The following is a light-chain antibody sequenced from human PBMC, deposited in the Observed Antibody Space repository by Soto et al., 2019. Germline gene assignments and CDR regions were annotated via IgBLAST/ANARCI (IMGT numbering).Light chain of an antibody. CDR2: GAS. CDR1: QSVSSSY. CDR3: QQYDSSPPYT. V-gene: IGKV3-20*01. Sequence: EIVLTQSPGTLSLSPGERATLSCRASQSVSSSYLAWYQQKPGQAPRLLIYGASSRATGIPDRFSGSGSGTDFTLTISRLEPEDVAVYYCQQYDSSPPYTFGQGTKLEIK. J-gene: IGKJ2*01.